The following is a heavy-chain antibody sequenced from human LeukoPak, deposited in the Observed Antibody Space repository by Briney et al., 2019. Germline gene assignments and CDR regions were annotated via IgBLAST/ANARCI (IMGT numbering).Heavy chain of an antibody. CDR3: AAELDYDFWSGYRG. D-gene: IGHD3-3*01. J-gene: IGHJ4*02. CDR2: IVVGSGNT. CDR1: GFTVTSSA. Sequence: GTSVTVSCKSSGFTVTSSAVQWVRQARGQRLEWVGWIVVGSGNTNYAQKFQERVTITRDMSTSTAYMELSSLRSEDTAVYYCAAELDYDFWSGYRGWGQGTLVTVSS. V-gene: IGHV1-58*01.